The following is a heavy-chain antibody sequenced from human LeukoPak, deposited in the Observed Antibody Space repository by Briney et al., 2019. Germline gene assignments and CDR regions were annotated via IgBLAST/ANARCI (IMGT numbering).Heavy chain of an antibody. CDR3: AREKHSSFDY. Sequence: NSSETLSLTCTVSGGSISSGSYYWSWIRQPAGKGLEWIGRIYTSGSTNYNPSLKSRVTISVDTSKNQFSLKLSSVTAADTAVYYCAREKHSSFDYWGQGTLVTVSS. CDR1: GGSISSGSYY. J-gene: IGHJ4*02. D-gene: IGHD6-13*01. CDR2: IYTSGST. V-gene: IGHV4-61*02.